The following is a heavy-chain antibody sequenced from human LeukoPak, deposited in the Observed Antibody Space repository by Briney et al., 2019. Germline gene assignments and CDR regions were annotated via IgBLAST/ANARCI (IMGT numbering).Heavy chain of an antibody. CDR1: GFTFSCCA. J-gene: IGHJ4*02. V-gene: IGHV3-21*01. D-gene: IGHD6-13*01. Sequence: GGSLRLSCAASGFTFSCCAMSWVRQAPGKGLEWVSSISSSSTYIYYADSVKGRFTVSRDNAKNSLYLQMNSLRAEDTAVYFCASQYTSSRIFDDWGQGTLVTVSS. CDR2: ISSSSTYI. CDR3: ASQYTSSRIFDD.